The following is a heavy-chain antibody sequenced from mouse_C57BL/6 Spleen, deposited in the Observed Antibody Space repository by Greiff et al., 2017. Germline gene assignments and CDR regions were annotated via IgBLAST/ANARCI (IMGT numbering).Heavy chain of an antibody. CDR1: GYAFSSYW. Sequence: QVQLQQSGAELVKPGASVKISCKASGYAFSSYWMNWVKQRPGKGLEWIGQIYPGDGDTNYNGKFKGKATLTADKSSSTAYMQLSSLTSEESAVYFCARGTAQATFWYFDVWGTGTTVTVSS. D-gene: IGHD3-2*02. J-gene: IGHJ1*03. V-gene: IGHV1-80*01. CDR3: ARGTAQATFWYFDV. CDR2: IYPGDGDT.